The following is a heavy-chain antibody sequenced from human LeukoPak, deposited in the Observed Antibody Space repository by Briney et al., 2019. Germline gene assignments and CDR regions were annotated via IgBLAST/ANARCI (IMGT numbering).Heavy chain of an antibody. V-gene: IGHV1-3*01. CDR2: INAGNGNT. D-gene: IGHD3-9*01. Sequence: ASVKVSCKASGYTFTSYAMHWVRQAPGQRLEWMGWINAGNGNTKYSQKFQGRVTITRDTSASTAYMELSSLRSEDTAVYYCVRAPGLRYFDWLPDYFDYWGQGTLVTVSS. CDR1: GYTFTSYA. J-gene: IGHJ4*02. CDR3: VRAPGLRYFDWLPDYFDY.